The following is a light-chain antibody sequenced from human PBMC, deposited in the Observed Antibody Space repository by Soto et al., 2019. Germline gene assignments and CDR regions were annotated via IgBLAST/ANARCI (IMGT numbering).Light chain of an antibody. V-gene: IGKV3-20*01. Sequence: EIGLTQSPGTLSLSPGERATVSCRTSQSVNNNFLAWYRQKPGQAPSLLIYGASFRATGIPDRFSGSRSGTDFTLSISRLETEYFAVYYCQKYGSSPRTFGQGTQVELK. CDR3: QKYGSSPRT. CDR2: GAS. J-gene: IGKJ1*01. CDR1: QSVNNNF.